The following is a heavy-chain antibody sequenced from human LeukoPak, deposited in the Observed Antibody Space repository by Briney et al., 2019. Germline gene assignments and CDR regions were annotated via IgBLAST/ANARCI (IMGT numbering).Heavy chain of an antibody. CDR1: GYTFTGYY. Sequence: ASVKVSCKASGYTFTGYYMHWVRRAPGQGLEWMGRINPNSGGTNYAQKFQGRVTMTRDTSISTAYMELSRLRSDDTAVYYCARVRGYYYGMDVWGQGTTVTVSS. CDR2: INPNSGGT. CDR3: ARVRGYYYGMDV. V-gene: IGHV1-2*06. J-gene: IGHJ6*02. D-gene: IGHD2-21*01.